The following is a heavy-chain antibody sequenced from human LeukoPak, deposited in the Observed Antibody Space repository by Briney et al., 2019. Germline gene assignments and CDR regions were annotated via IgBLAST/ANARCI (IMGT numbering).Heavy chain of an antibody. J-gene: IGHJ4*02. Sequence: GGTLRLSCATSGFTFSSYPMSWVRQAPGRGLEWVSVISGNSGATYYADSVKGRFTISRDNAKNTVYLQMNNLRGEDTALYYCSKAGDTNYYRHDDYWGQGTLVTVSS. CDR1: GFTFSSYP. D-gene: IGHD4-11*01. CDR3: SKAGDTNYYRHDDY. V-gene: IGHV3-23*01. CDR2: ISGNSGAT.